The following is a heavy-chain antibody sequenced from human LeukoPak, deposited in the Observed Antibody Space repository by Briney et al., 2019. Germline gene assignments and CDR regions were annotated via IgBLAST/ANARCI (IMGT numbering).Heavy chain of an antibody. CDR2: INHSGST. J-gene: IGHJ4*02. D-gene: IGHD5-18*01. V-gene: IGHV4-39*07. CDR3: AKLDTAMVDSSGDY. Sequence: SETLSLTCTVSGGSMSSNNYYWGWIRQPPGKGLEWIGEINHSGSTNYNPSLKSRVTISVDTSKNQFSLKLSSVTAADTAVYYCAKLDTAMVDSSGDYWGQGTLVTVSS. CDR1: GGSMSSNNYY.